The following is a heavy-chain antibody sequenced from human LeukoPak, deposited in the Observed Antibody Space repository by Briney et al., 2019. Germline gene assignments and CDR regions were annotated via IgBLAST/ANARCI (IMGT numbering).Heavy chain of an antibody. CDR2: INPNSGGT. V-gene: IGHV1-2*02. CDR3: ARESYSSSSGSAMDV. CDR1: GYTFTGYY. Sequence: ASVKVSCKASGYTFTGYYMHWVRQAPGQGLEWMGWINPNSGGTNYAQKFQGRVTMTRDTSISTAYMELSRLRSDDTAVYYCARESYSSSSGSAMDVWGKGTTVTVSS. D-gene: IGHD6-6*01. J-gene: IGHJ6*03.